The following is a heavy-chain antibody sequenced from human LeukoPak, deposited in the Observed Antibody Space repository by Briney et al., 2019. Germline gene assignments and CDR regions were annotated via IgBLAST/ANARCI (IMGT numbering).Heavy chain of an antibody. CDR2: INHSGST. J-gene: IGHJ4*02. D-gene: IGHD3-10*01. CDR3: ARDGESRGIDY. Sequence: SETLSLTCAVYGGSFSGYYWSWIRQPPGKGLEWIGEINHSGSTNYNPSLKSRVTISVDTSKNQFSLKLSSVTAADTAVYYCARDGESRGIDYWGQGTLVTVSS. V-gene: IGHV4-34*01. CDR1: GGSFSGYY.